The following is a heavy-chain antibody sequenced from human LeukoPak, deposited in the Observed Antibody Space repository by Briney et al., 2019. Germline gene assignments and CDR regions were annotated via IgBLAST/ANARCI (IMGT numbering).Heavy chain of an antibody. CDR2: IDSDDDK. CDR3: ARSRGYSGYDYAKFYFDY. Sequence: VSGPTLVNPTQTLTLTCTFSGFSLSTSGMRVSWIRQPPGKALEWLARIDSDDDKFYSTSLKTSLTISKHTSKNQVVLTMTNMDPVDTATYYCARSRGYSGYDYAKFYFDYWGQGTLVTVSS. V-gene: IGHV2-70*04. CDR1: GFSLSTSGMR. D-gene: IGHD5-12*01. J-gene: IGHJ4*02.